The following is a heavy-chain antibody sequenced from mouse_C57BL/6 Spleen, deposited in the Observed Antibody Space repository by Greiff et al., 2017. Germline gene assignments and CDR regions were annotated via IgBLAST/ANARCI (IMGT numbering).Heavy chain of an antibody. CDR3: AREGPPSWFAY. CDR2: IYPSDSET. Sequence: QVHVKQPGAELVRPGSSVKLSCKASGYTFTSYWMDWVKQRPGQGLEWIGNIYPSDSETHYNQKFKYKATLTVDKSSSTAYMQLSSLTSEDSAVYYCAREGPPSWFAYWGQGTLVTVSA. J-gene: IGHJ3*01. D-gene: IGHD3-3*01. V-gene: IGHV1-61*01. CDR1: GYTFTSYW.